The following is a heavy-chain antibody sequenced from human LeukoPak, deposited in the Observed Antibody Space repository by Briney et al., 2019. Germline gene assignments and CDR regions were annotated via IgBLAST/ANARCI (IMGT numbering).Heavy chain of an antibody. J-gene: IGHJ4*02. V-gene: IGHV1-2*02. CDR1: GYTFAAYY. CDR3: ARAGRPSGYDF. Sequence: ASVKVSCKASGYTFAAYYMHWVRQAPGQGLEWMGWMNPNSSDTNYAQKFQGRATMTRDTSINTAHMALSRLTSDDTAVYYCARAGRPSGYDFWGQGTLVTVSS. D-gene: IGHD6-25*01. CDR2: MNPNSSDT.